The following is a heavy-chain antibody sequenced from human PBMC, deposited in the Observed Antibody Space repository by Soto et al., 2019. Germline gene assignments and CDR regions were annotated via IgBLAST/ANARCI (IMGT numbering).Heavy chain of an antibody. CDR1: GGSISSGGYS. CDR3: ARELGYFQH. Sequence: SETLSLTCAVSGGSISSGGYSWRWIRQPPGKGLEWIGYIYHSGSTYYNPSLKSRVTISVDRSKNQFSLKLSSVTAADTAVYYCARELGYFQHWGQGTLVTV. D-gene: IGHD3-10*01. CDR2: IYHSGST. V-gene: IGHV4-30-2*01. J-gene: IGHJ1*01.